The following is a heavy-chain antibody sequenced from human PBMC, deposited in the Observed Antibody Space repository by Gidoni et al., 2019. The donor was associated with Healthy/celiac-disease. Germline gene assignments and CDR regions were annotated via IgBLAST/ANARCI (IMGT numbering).Heavy chain of an antibody. CDR1: GYTFPGYY. J-gene: IGHJ4*02. Sequence: QVQLVQSGAEVKKPGASVKVSCKASGYTFPGYYMHWVRPAPGQGLEWMGWINPNSGGTNYAQKFQGWVTMTWDTSISTAYMELSRLRSDDTAVYYCAREGDTAMATFDYWGQGTLVTVSS. V-gene: IGHV1-2*04. CDR2: INPNSGGT. D-gene: IGHD5-18*01. CDR3: AREGDTAMATFDY.